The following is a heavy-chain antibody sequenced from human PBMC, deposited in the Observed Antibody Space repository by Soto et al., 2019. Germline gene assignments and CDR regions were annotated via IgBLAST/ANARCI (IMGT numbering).Heavy chain of an antibody. V-gene: IGHV1-8*01. CDR2: INPNSGNT. J-gene: IGHJ5*02. D-gene: IGHD6-19*01. CDR3: ARGRLLEAVAGT. Sequence: SGKVSCKAYGYNVTSYDIIWVLQATGQGLEWMGWINPNSGNTGDAQKFQGRVTMTRNASISTAYMELSSLRSEETAVYYCARGRLLEAVAGTWGQGTLVTVSS. CDR1: GYNVTSYD.